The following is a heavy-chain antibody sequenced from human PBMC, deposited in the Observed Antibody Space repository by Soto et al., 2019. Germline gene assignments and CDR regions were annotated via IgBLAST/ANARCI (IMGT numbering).Heavy chain of an antibody. CDR2: ISAYNDNT. D-gene: IGHD3-10*01. J-gene: IGHJ5*01. CDR1: GYTFTSYG. V-gene: IGHV1-18*01. CDR3: ARCERFGDLYWFDS. Sequence: ASVKVSCKASGYTFTSYGISWVRHAPGQGLEWMGWISAYNDNTKYAQNLQGRVTMTTDTSTSTVYMELRSLRSDDTAVYYCARCERFGDLYWFDSWGQGTLVTVSS.